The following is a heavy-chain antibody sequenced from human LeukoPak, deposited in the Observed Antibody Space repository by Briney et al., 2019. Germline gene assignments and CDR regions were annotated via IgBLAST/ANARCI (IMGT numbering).Heavy chain of an antibody. V-gene: IGHV3-21*01. CDR2: ISSSSSYI. J-gene: IGHJ4*02. CDR1: GFTFSSYS. Sequence: PGGSLRLSCAVSGFTFSSYSMNWVRQAPGKGLEWVSSISSSSSYIYYTNSVKGRFTISRDNAKNSLYLQMNSLRAEDTAVYYCARSKWFGESGFDFWGQGTLVTVSS. D-gene: IGHD3-10*01. CDR3: ARSKWFGESGFDF.